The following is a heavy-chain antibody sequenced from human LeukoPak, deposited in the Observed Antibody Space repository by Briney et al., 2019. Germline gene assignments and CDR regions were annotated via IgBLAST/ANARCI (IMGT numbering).Heavy chain of an antibody. CDR2: INNDGSST. V-gene: IGHV3-74*01. J-gene: IGHJ4*02. CDR3: AREDDYGDPTLDY. D-gene: IGHD4-17*01. CDR1: GFSFSSYW. Sequence: GGSLRLSCAASGFSFSSYWMHWVRQAPGKGLVWVSCINNDGSSTTYSDSVKCRFTISRDNAKNTLYLQMNSLRAEDTAVYYCAREDDYGDPTLDYWGQGTLVTVSS.